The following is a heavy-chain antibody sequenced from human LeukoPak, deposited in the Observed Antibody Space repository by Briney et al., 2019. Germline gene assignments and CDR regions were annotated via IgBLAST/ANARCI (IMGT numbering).Heavy chain of an antibody. V-gene: IGHV3-48*04. CDR3: ARHIVVVPAALDV. Sequence: GGSLRLSCAASGFTFSGYSMNWVRQAPGKGLEWVSYISSSGSTIYYADSVKGRFTISRDNAKNSLYLQMNSLRAEDTAVYYCARHIVVVPAALDVWGKGTTVTVSS. D-gene: IGHD2-2*01. CDR2: ISSSGSTI. CDR1: GFTFSGYS. J-gene: IGHJ6*04.